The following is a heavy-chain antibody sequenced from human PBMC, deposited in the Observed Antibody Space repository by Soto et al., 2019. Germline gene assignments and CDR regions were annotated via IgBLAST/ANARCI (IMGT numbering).Heavy chain of an antibody. CDR2: IYYSGST. J-gene: IGHJ5*02. V-gene: IGHV4-59*01. Sequence: LSLTCTVSGGSISSYYWSWIRQPPGKGLEWIGYIYYSGSTNYNPSLKSRVTISVDTSKNRFSLKLSSVTAADTAVYYCARHSDYYYGSGSYGASLDPWGQGTLVTVSS. CDR1: GGSISSYY. D-gene: IGHD3-10*01. CDR3: ARHSDYYYGSGSYGASLDP.